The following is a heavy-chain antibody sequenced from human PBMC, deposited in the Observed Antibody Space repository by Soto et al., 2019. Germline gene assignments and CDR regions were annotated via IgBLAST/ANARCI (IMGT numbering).Heavy chain of an antibody. CDR1: GGSISSSNW. V-gene: IGHV4-4*02. Sequence: QVQLQESGPGLVKPSGTLSLTCAVSGGSISSSNWWSWVRQPPGKGLEWIGEIYHSGSTNYNPSLKSRXXIXVXXSKNQFSLELSSVTAADTAVYYCARDSAGGAVAGTWGQGTLVTVSS. CDR3: ARDSAGGAVAGT. CDR2: IYHSGST. J-gene: IGHJ5*02. D-gene: IGHD6-19*01.